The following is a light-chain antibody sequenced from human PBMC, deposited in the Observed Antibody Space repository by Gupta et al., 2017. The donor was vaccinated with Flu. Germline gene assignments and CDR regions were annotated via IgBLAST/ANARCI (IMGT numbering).Light chain of an antibody. Sequence: IQMTQSPSSLSAPVGDRVTITCRAIQGISNYLSWYQQKPGKVPKLLIYAASTLQSGVPSRFSGSGSGTDFTLTIISRQPQDVATHYCRMENSAGQTFDPGTNLEIK. J-gene: IGKJ1*01. CDR2: AAS. CDR3: RMENSAGQT. CDR1: QGISNY. V-gene: IGKV1-27*01.